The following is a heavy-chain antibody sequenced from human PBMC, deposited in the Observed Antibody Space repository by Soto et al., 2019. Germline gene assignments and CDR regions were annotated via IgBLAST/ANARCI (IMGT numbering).Heavy chain of an antibody. CDR1: GFTFSSCT. Sequence: EVHLVESGGGLVKPGGSLRLSCAVSGFTFSSCTMNWVRQAPGKGLEWVSSISPSTSHIYYADSVKGRFTISRDNAKNSLFLQMSSMKAEQTAVYYRSDCSGGARHNNSGTGVWSQGTKVTVSS. J-gene: IGHJ6*02. V-gene: IGHV3-21*01. D-gene: IGHD2-15*01. CDR2: ISPSTSHI. CDR3: SDCSGGARHNNSGTGV.